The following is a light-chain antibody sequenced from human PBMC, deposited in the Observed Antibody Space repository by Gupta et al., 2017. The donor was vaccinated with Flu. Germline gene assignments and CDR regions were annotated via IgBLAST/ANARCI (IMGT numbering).Light chain of an antibody. CDR1: QSVSSSY. V-gene: IGKV3-20*01. J-gene: IGKJ2*02. Sequence: GTLSLSPGERATLSCRASQSVSSSYLAWYQQKPGQAPRILIYGASSRATGIPDRFSGSGSGTDFTLTISRLEPEDFAVYYCQQYGSSPRTFGQGTKLEIK. CDR3: QQYGSSPRT. CDR2: GAS.